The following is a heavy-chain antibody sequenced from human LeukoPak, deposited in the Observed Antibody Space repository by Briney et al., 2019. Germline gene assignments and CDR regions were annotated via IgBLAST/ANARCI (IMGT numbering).Heavy chain of an antibody. CDR2: ISSSSSYI. J-gene: IGHJ4*02. D-gene: IGHD3-10*01. Sequence: GGSLRLSCAASGFTFSSYSMNWVRQAPGKGLEWVSSISSSSSYIYYADSVKGRFTISRDNAKHSLYLQMNSLRAEDTAVYYCTRDRGYYYGSGNDYWGQGTLVTVSS. CDR3: TRDRGYYYGSGNDY. CDR1: GFTFSSYS. V-gene: IGHV3-21*01.